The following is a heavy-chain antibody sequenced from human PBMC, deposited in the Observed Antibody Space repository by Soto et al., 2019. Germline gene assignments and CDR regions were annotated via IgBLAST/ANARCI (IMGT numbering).Heavy chain of an antibody. CDR2: IYPGDSDT. V-gene: IGHV5-51*01. CDR3: ERQSSFGYFAGF. D-gene: IGHD5-18*01. Sequence: GESLKISCNSSGYTFTNFWIGWVRQMPGKGLEWMGIIYPGDSDTRYSPSFQGQVTISADRSINTAYLQWSSLKASDTAIYYSERQSSFGYFAGFWGQGTRVTVSS. CDR1: GYTFTNFW. J-gene: IGHJ4*02.